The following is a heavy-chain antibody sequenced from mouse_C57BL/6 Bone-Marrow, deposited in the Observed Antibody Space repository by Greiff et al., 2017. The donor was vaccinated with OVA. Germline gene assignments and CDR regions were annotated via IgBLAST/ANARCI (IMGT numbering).Heavy chain of an antibody. CDR1: GYTFTSYW. CDR3: ARRGYYGSPWYFDV. D-gene: IGHD1-1*01. Sequence: QVQLQQPGAELVKPGASVKLSCKASGYTFTSYWMQWVKQRPGQGLEWIGEIDPSDSYTNYNQKFKGKATLTVDTSSSTAYMQRSSLTSEDSAVYYCARRGYYGSPWYFDVWGTGTTVTVSS. V-gene: IGHV1-50*01. J-gene: IGHJ1*03. CDR2: IDPSDSYT.